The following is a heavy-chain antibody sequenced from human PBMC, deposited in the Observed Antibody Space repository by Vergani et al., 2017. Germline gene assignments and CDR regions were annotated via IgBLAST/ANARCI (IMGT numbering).Heavy chain of an antibody. CDR1: GFTFSGSA. D-gene: IGHD2-15*01. V-gene: IGHV3-73*02. CDR2: IRSKANSYAT. Sequence: EVQLVESGGGLVQPGGSLKLSCAASGFTFSGSAMHWVRQASGKGLEWVGRIRSKANSYATAYAASVKGRFTISRDDSKNTAYLPMNSLKTEDTAVYYCTRPKIKVGYYYYMDVWGKGSTVTLSS. CDR3: TRPKIKVGYYYYMDV. J-gene: IGHJ6*03.